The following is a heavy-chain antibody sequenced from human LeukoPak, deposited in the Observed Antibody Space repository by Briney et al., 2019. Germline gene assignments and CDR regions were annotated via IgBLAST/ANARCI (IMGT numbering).Heavy chain of an antibody. Sequence: GGSLRLSCAASGFTVSSNYMSWVRQAPGKGLEWVSVIYSGGSTYYADSVKGRFTISRDNSKNTLYLQMNSLRAEDTAVYYCARGGSSPYYYYYYMDVWGKGTTVTVSS. CDR2: IYSGGST. V-gene: IGHV3-53*01. CDR1: GFTVSSNY. CDR3: ARGGSSPYYYYYYMDV. D-gene: IGHD6-6*01. J-gene: IGHJ6*03.